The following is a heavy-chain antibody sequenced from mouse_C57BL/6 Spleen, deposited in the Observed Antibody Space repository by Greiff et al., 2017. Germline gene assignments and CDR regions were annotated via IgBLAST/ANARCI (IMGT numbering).Heavy chain of an antibody. CDR3: SRVPYCGSSDGENYFDY. Sequence: QVQLKESGPELVKPGASVKISCKASGYSFTSYYINWVKQRPGQGLEWIGWIYPGSGNTKYNEKFKGKATLTENTSSSTAYMQLSSLTSEDTAVYYCSRVPYCGSSDGENYFDYWGQGTTLTVSS. CDR2: IYPGSGNT. D-gene: IGHD1-1*01. J-gene: IGHJ2*01. CDR1: GYSFTSYY. V-gene: IGHV1-66*01.